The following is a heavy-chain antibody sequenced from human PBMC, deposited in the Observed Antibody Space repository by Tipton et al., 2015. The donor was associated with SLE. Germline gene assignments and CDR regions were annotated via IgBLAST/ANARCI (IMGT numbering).Heavy chain of an antibody. Sequence: GLVKPSETLSLTCTVSGASISSGGHYWTWIRQHPAKGLELIGYIHHSGNTNYNPSLKSRLSISVDTSKNQFSLQLRSVTPADTAFYYCTRGTEYNASRFRLWGQGILVAVSS. D-gene: IGHD1-14*01. CDR1: GASISSGGHY. V-gene: IGHV4-31*03. J-gene: IGHJ1*01. CDR2: IHHSGNT. CDR3: TRGTEYNASRFRL.